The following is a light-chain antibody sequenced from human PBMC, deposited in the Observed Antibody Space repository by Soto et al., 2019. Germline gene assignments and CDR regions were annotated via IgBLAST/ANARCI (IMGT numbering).Light chain of an antibody. J-gene: IGLJ1*01. CDR1: SSDVGGYNY. V-gene: IGLV2-14*01. Sequence: QSALTQPASVSGSPGQSITISCTGTSSDVGGYNYVSWYQQHPGKAPKLMIYAVTDRPSGVSSRFSGSKSGNTASLTVSGLQAEDEADYYCSSDAGRRNVFGTGTKVTVL. CDR2: AVT. CDR3: SSDAGRRNV.